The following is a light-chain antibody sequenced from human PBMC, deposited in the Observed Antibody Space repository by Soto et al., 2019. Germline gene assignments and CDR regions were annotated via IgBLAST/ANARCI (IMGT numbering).Light chain of an antibody. CDR2: EVS. J-gene: IGLJ1*01. Sequence: QSALTQPASVSGSLGQSITISCTGTSRDLGGYNYVSWYQQHPGKAPKLMIYEVSNRPSGVSNRFSGSKSGNTASLTISGLQAEDEADYYCSSYTSSSTLVFGTGTKLTVL. CDR3: SSYTSSSTLV. V-gene: IGLV2-14*01. CDR1: SRDLGGYNY.